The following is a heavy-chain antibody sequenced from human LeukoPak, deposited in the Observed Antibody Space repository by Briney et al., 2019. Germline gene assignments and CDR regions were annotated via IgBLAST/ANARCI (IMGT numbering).Heavy chain of an antibody. CDR2: IYDSETT. D-gene: IGHD6-13*01. J-gene: IGHJ4*02. CDR1: GDSITSYY. CDR3: ARGFGSSWYYFDY. Sequence: SETLSLTCTVSGDSITSYYWSWIRQAPGKGLEWIGYIYDSETTRYNPSLRSRVIISLDTSKKQFSLKLSFVTAADTAVYYCARGFGSSWYYFDYWGQGTLATVSS. V-gene: IGHV4-59*01.